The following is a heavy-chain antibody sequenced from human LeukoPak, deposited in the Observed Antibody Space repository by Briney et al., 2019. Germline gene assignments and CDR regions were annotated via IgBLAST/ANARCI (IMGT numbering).Heavy chain of an antibody. J-gene: IGHJ4*02. CDR3: TTDLLGVGATGYYFDY. D-gene: IGHD1-26*01. CDR1: GFTFSNAW. V-gene: IGHV3-15*01. Sequence: PGGSLRLSCAASGFTFSNAWTSWGRQAPGKGLEWVGRIKSKTDGGTTDYAAPVKGRFTISRDDSKNTLYLQMNSLKTEDTAVYYCTTDLLGVGATGYYFDYWGQGTLVTVSS. CDR2: IKSKTDGGTT.